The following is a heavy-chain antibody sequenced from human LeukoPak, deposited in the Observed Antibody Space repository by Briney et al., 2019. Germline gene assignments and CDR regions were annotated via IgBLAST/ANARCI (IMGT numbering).Heavy chain of an antibody. CDR2: ISSDGSNK. CDR3: ARDLKDIVVVVPTAPGGAFDI. D-gene: IGHD2-15*01. V-gene: IGHV3-30*03. CDR1: GFSFSTYA. J-gene: IGHJ3*02. Sequence: GGSLRLSCAASGFSFSTYAMEWVRQAPGKGLEWVALISSDGSNKYYADSVKGRFTISRDNSKNSLYLQMNSLRPEDTAVYYCARDLKDIVVVVPTAPGGAFDIWGQGTMVTVSS.